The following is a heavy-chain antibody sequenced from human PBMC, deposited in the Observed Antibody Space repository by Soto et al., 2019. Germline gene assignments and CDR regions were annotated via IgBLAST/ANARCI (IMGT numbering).Heavy chain of an antibody. J-gene: IGHJ4*02. CDR3: ARDWGHYDSSGYSENLDY. D-gene: IGHD3-22*01. CDR1: GFTFSSYS. CDR2: ISSSSSTI. Sequence: GGSLRLSCAASGFTFSSYSMNWVRQAPGKGLEWVSYISSSSSTIYYADSVKGRFTISRDNAKNSLYLQMNSLRDEDTAVYYCARDWGHYDSSGYSENLDYWGQGTLVTVSS. V-gene: IGHV3-48*02.